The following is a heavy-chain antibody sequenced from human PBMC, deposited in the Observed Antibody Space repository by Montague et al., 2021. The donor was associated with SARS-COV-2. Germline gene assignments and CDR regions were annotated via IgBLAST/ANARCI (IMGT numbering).Heavy chain of an antibody. CDR1: GGSISSSSYY. CDR2: IYYSGST. CDR3: ARHGSSGYFDWLGD. D-gene: IGHD3-9*01. J-gene: IGHJ1*01. V-gene: IGHV4-39*01. Sequence: SETLSLTCTVSGGSISSSSYYWGWIRQPPGKGLEWIGSIYYSGSTYYNPSLKSRVTISVDTSKNPFSLKLSSVTAADTAVYYCARHGSSGYFDWLGDWGQGALVTVSS.